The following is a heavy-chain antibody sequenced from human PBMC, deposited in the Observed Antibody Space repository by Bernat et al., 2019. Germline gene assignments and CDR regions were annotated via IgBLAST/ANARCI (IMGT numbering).Heavy chain of an antibody. CDR3: ARDVGPVSGRKWVDP. V-gene: IGHV4-4*02. J-gene: IGHJ5*02. CDR1: GDSISSFSW. D-gene: IGHD3-10*01. Sequence: QVQLQESGPGLVKPSGTLSLTCAVSGDSISSFSWWSWVRQPPGRGPEWIGDVYSGGTTNYNPSLQSRVAISVDKSKNQFSLRLTSVTAADTAVYYCARDVGPVSGRKWVDPWGQGILVTVSS. CDR2: VYSGGTT.